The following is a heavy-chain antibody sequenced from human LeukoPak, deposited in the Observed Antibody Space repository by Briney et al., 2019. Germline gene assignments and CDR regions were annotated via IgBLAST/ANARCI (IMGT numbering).Heavy chain of an antibody. CDR2: IYTSGST. Sequence: SETLSLTCTVSGGSINIYYWSWIRQPAGKGLEWIGRIYTSGSTNYNPSLKTRVTMSVDTSKNQFSLKLSSVTAADTAVYYCARVGYGMGMDVWGKGTTVTVSS. CDR3: ARVGYGMGMDV. V-gene: IGHV4-4*07. J-gene: IGHJ6*03. D-gene: IGHD2-15*01. CDR1: GGSINIYY.